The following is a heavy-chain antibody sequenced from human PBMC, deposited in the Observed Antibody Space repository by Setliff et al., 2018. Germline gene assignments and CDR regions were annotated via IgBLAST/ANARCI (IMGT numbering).Heavy chain of an antibody. V-gene: IGHV1-24*01. CDR1: GYTLTELS. Sequence: ASVKVSCKVSGYTLTELSMHWVRQAPGKGLEWMGGFDPEDGETIYAQKFQGRVTITRDTSASTVYMELSSLRSEDTAVYYCARGGIAVAGYPYNWFDPWGQGTLVTVSS. CDR2: FDPEDGET. CDR3: ARGGIAVAGYPYNWFDP. J-gene: IGHJ5*02. D-gene: IGHD6-19*01.